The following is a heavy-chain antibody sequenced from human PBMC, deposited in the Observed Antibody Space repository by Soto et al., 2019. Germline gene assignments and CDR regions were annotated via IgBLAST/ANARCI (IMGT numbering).Heavy chain of an antibody. D-gene: IGHD5-18*01. V-gene: IGHV3-30*03. CDR2: ISYDGSNK. CDR3: AATWDGYSYGDGVYYFDY. Sequence: HVQLVESGGGVVQPGRSLRLSCAASGFTFSSYGMHWVRQAPGKGLEWVAVISYDGSNKYYADSVKGRFTISRDNSKNTLYLQMNSLRAEVTAVYYCAATWDGYSYGDGVYYFDYWGQGTLVTVSS. J-gene: IGHJ4*02. CDR1: GFTFSSYG.